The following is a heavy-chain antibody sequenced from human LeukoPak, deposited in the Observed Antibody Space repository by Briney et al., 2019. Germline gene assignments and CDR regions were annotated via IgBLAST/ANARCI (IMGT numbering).Heavy chain of an antibody. CDR2: MNPHSGET. CDR3: ARDMDAEAFQN. CDR1: GYRFTAYP. J-gene: IGHJ1*01. V-gene: IGHV1-2*02. D-gene: IGHD2-2*03. Sequence: ASVKVSCKTSGYRFTAYPLHWVRQAPGQGLEWLGWMNPHSGETNNAQKFQGRVTMTRDTSISVAYMELSSLRSDDMAVYFCARDMDAEAFQNWGQGTLVIVSS.